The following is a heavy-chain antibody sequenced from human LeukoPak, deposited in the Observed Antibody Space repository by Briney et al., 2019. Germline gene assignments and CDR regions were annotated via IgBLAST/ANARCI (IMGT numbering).Heavy chain of an antibody. V-gene: IGHV1-18*01. CDR1: AYTFTNYG. D-gene: IGHD4-23*01. CDR2: ISGYNGNT. Sequence: ASVTVSFTASAYTFTNYGINWVRQAPGQGLEWMGWISGYNGNTNYPQKLQGRVAMTTDTSTTTAYMELRSLRSDDTAMYYCARGDYGGNSDYWGQGTLVTVSS. J-gene: IGHJ4*02. CDR3: ARGDYGGNSDY.